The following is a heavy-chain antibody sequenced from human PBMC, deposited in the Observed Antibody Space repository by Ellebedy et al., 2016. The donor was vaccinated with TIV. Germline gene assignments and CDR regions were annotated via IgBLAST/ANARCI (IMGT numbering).Heavy chain of an antibody. CDR3: AELGSFHC. CDR1: GFTVSSNY. J-gene: IGHJ4*02. CDR2: ISGSGGLT. V-gene: IGHV3-23*01. D-gene: IGHD2-15*01. Sequence: GESLKISCAASGFTVSSNYMSWVRQAPGKGLEWVSVISGSGGLTYYADSVKGRFTISRDNSKNTLSLQMSSLRAEDTAVYYCAELGSFHCWGQGALVTVSS.